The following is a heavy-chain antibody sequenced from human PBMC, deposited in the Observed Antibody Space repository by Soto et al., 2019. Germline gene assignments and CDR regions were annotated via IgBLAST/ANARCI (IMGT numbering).Heavy chain of an antibody. V-gene: IGHV4-59*01. D-gene: IGHD3-22*01. Sequence: SETLSLTCTVSGGSISSYYWSWIRQPPGKGLEWIGYIYYSGSTNYNPSLKSRVTISVDTSKNQFSLKLSSVTAADTAVYYCARIFRAYYDDSSGYKDAFDIWGQGTMVTVSS. CDR1: GGSISSYY. CDR3: ARIFRAYYDDSSGYKDAFDI. CDR2: IYYSGST. J-gene: IGHJ3*02.